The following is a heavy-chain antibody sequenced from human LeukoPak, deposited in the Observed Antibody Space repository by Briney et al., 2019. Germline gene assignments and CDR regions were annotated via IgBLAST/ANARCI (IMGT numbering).Heavy chain of an antibody. J-gene: IGHJ4*02. D-gene: IGHD1-26*01. CDR2: IYRDGGT. Sequence: GGSLRLSCAASGFTVCNNYMSWVRQAPGKGLEWVSVIYRDGGTFYSDSVKGRFTISRDSSKNILYLQMNSLRADDTAVYYCARDASGPAFWGQGTLVTVSS. V-gene: IGHV3-53*01. CDR3: ARDASGPAF. CDR1: GFTVCNNY.